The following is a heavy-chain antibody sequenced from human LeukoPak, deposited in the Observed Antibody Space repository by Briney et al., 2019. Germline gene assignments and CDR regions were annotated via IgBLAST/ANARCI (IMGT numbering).Heavy chain of an antibody. Sequence: PSETLSLTCTVSGGSISSYYWSWIRQPPGKGLEWIGYIYYSGSTNYNPSLKSRVTISVDTSKNQFSLKLSSVTAADTAVYYCARRIRAPDSSGYYYFDYWGQGTLVTVSS. J-gene: IGHJ4*02. CDR3: ARRIRAPDSSGYYYFDY. CDR2: IYYSGST. CDR1: GGSISSYY. V-gene: IGHV4-59*08. D-gene: IGHD3-22*01.